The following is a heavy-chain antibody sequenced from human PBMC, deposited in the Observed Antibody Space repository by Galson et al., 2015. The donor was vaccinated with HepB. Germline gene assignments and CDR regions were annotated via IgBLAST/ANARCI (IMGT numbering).Heavy chain of an antibody. Sequence: SLRLSCAASGFTFSSYGMHWVRQAPGKGLEWVAVISYDGSNKYYADSVKGRFTISRDNSKNTLYLQMNSLRAEDTAVYYCAKDLSTVTISLDFDYWGQGTLVTVSS. CDR1: GFTFSSYG. J-gene: IGHJ4*02. CDR3: AKDLSTVTISLDFDY. D-gene: IGHD4-17*01. CDR2: ISYDGSNK. V-gene: IGHV3-30*18.